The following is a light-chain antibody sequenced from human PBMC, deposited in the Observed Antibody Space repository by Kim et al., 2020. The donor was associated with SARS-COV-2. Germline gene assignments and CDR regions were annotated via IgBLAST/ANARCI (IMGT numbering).Light chain of an antibody. Sequence: QAVVTQEPSLTVSPGGTVTLTCASSTGDVTSGHFPYWFQQKPGQAPTTLIYDVSNKHSWAPARFSGSLLGGKAALTLSGAQPEDEAEYYCLLYYSGPRVFGGGTQLTVL. CDR2: DVS. CDR3: LLYYSGPRV. CDR1: TGDVTSGHF. V-gene: IGLV7-46*01. J-gene: IGLJ3*02.